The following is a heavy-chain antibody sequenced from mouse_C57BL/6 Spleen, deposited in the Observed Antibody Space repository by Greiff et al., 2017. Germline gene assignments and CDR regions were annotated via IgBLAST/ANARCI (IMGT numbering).Heavy chain of an antibody. CDR3: AREEIYYGIPFAY. D-gene: IGHD2-1*01. CDR1: GYTFTSYW. V-gene: IGHV1-61*01. CDR2: IYPSDSET. Sequence: QVQLQQPGAELVRPGSSVKLSCKASGYTFTSYWMDWVKQRPGQGLEWIGNIYPSDSETHYNQKFKDKATLTVDKSSSTAYMQLSSLTSEDSAVYYCAREEIYYGIPFAYWGQGTLVTVSA. J-gene: IGHJ3*01.